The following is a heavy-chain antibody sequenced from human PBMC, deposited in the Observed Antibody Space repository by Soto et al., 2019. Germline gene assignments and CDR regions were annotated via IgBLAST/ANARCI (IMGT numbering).Heavy chain of an antibody. CDR2: ISYDGSNK. V-gene: IGHV3-30*18. Sequence: PVGSLRLSCAASGFTFSSYGMHWVRQAPGKGLEWVAVISYDGSNKYYADSVKGRFTISRDNSKNTLYLQMNSLRAEDTAVYYCAKDLVGATYYYYGMDVWGQGTT. J-gene: IGHJ6*02. D-gene: IGHD1-26*01. CDR1: GFTFSSYG. CDR3: AKDLVGATYYYYGMDV.